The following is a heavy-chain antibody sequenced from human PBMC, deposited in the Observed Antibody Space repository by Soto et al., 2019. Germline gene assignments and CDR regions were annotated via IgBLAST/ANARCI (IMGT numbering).Heavy chain of an antibody. V-gene: IGHV3-7*01. CDR2: IKQDGSEK. Sequence: EVQLVESGGGLVQPGGSLRLSCAASGFTFSSYWMSWVRQAPGKGLEWVANIKQDGSEKYYVDSVKGRFTISRDNAKNSLYLQMNSLRAEDTAVYYCARDSPPTYYDFCSGRERTDSFDYWGQGTLVTVSS. D-gene: IGHD3-3*01. J-gene: IGHJ4*02. CDR3: ARDSPPTYYDFCSGRERTDSFDY. CDR1: GFTFSSYW.